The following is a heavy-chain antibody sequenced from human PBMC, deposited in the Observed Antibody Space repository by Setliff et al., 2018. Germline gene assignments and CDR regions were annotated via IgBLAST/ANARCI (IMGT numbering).Heavy chain of an antibody. Sequence: ASVKVSCKASGYTFTNHYMHWVRQAPGQGLEWMGMINPGGGSTTYAQKFHGRVTIITDESTSTAYMELSSLTSDDTAVYYCAREGVDTRSSTDYRYYMDVWGQGTTVTVSS. D-gene: IGHD5-18*01. CDR3: AREGVDTRSSTDYRYYMDV. CDR2: INPGGGST. V-gene: IGHV1-46*01. J-gene: IGHJ6*03. CDR1: GYTFTNHY.